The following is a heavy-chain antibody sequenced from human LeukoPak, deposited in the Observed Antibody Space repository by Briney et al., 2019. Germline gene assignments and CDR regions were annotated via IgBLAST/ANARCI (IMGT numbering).Heavy chain of an antibody. J-gene: IGHJ6*02. D-gene: IGHD3-9*01. Sequence: GGSLRLSCAASGFTFSSYSMKWVRQAPGKGLDWLSYISSGSSTIYYADSVKGRFTISRDNTKKTLYLEMNSLGAEDTAVYFCARVAHFDRGMDVWGQGTTVTVSS. CDR2: ISSGSSTI. V-gene: IGHV3-48*04. CDR1: GFTFSSYS. CDR3: ARVAHFDRGMDV.